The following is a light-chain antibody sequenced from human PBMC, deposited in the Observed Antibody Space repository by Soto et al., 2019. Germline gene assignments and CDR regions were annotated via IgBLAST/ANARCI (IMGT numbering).Light chain of an antibody. V-gene: IGLV4-69*01. J-gene: IGLJ3*02. CDR1: SGHSSYA. CDR3: QTWGTGIPWV. CDR2: LNSDGSH. Sequence: QSVLTQSPAASASLGASVKLTCTLSSGHSSYAIAWHQQQPEKGPRYLMKLNSDGSHSKGDGLPDRFTGSSSGAERYPTISAIQSGAEADYYCQTWGTGIPWVFGGGTKLTVL.